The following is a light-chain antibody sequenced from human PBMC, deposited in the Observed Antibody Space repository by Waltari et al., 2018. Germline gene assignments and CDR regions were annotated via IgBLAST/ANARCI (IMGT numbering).Light chain of an antibody. CDR3: HQYNDGPPFN. V-gene: IGKV3-15*01. Sequence: EIVMAQSPASLSVSPGERAIFSCRASQSVTTNVAWYQQKPGQPPRLLIYGASPMATDIPARFSGSGSGTEFTLTITSPQAEDVGVYYCHQYNDGPPFNFGQGTKLEIK. CDR2: GAS. CDR1: QSVTTN. J-gene: IGKJ2*01.